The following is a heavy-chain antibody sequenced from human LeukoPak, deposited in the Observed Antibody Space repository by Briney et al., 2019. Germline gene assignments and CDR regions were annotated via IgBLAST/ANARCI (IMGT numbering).Heavy chain of an antibody. CDR1: GFTFDDYA. J-gene: IGHJ3*02. CDR2: ISWNSGSI. D-gene: IGHD3-9*01. V-gene: IGHV3-9*01. Sequence: GRSLRLSCAASGFTFDDYAMHWVRQAPGKGLEWVSGISWNSGSIGYADSVKGRFTISRDNAKNSLYLQMNSLRAEDTALYYCAKTTRDFDWLDVAFDIWGQGTMVTVSS. CDR3: AKTTRDFDWLDVAFDI.